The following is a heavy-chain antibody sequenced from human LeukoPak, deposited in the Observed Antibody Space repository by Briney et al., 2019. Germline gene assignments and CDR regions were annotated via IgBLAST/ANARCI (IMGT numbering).Heavy chain of an antibody. D-gene: IGHD5-18*01. CDR1: GGSFSGYY. Sequence: SETLSLTCAVYGGSFSGYYWSWIRQPPGKGLEWIGEINHSGSTNYNPSLKSRVTISVDTSKNQFSLKLSSVTAADTAVYYCASNPGYSYGYHFDYWGQGTLVTVSS. CDR2: INHSGST. J-gene: IGHJ4*02. V-gene: IGHV4-34*01. CDR3: ASNPGYSYGYHFDY.